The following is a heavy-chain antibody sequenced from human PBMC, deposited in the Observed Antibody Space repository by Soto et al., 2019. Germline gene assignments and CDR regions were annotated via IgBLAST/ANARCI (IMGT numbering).Heavy chain of an antibody. CDR2: IGTAGDP. CDR1: GFTFSSYD. V-gene: IGHV3-13*05. CDR3: ARGRGQQLGYYYYYYGMDV. D-gene: IGHD6-13*01. J-gene: IGHJ6*02. Sequence: PGGSLRLSCGASGFTFSSYDIHWVRQATGKGLEWVSAIGTAGDPYYPGSVKGRFTISRENAKNSLYLQMNSLRAGDTAVYYCARGRGQQLGYYYYYYGMDVWGQGTTVTVSS.